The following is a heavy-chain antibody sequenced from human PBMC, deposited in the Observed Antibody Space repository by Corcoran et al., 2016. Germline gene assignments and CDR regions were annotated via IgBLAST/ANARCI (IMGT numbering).Heavy chain of an antibody. CDR3: ARERYYDFWSGYYNGYYYGMDV. Sequence: QVQLVQSGAEVKKPGASVKVSCKASGYTFTSYGISWVRQAPGQGLEWMGWISAYNGNTNYAQKLQGRVTMTTDTSTSPAYMELRSRSSDDTAVYYCARERYYDFWSGYYNGYYYGMDVWGQGTTVTVSS. V-gene: IGHV1-18*01. CDR2: ISAYNGNT. D-gene: IGHD3-3*01. J-gene: IGHJ6*02. CDR1: GYTFTSYG.